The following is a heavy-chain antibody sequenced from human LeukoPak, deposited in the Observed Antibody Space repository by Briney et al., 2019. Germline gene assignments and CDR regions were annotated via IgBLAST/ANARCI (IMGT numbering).Heavy chain of an antibody. Sequence: GGSLRLSCAASGFTFDDYGIHWVRQAPGQGLEWVSGINWNGGHTNYADSVKGRFTISRDNAKNSLYLQMNSLRAEDTALYYCARVSDISVAAYFDYWGQGTRVTVSS. CDR3: ARVSDISVAAYFDY. J-gene: IGHJ4*02. CDR2: INWNGGHT. CDR1: GFTFDDYG. V-gene: IGHV3-20*04. D-gene: IGHD6-19*01.